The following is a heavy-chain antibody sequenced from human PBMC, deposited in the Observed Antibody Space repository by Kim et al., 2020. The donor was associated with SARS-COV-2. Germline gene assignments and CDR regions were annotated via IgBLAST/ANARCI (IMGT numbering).Heavy chain of an antibody. CDR1: GFTVSSNY. Sequence: GGSLRLSCAASGFTVSSNYMSWVRQAPGKGLEWVSVIYSGGSTYYADSVKGRFTISRDNSKNTLYLQMNSLRAEDTAVYYCARVMATEYYYYGMDVWGQGTTVTVSS. CDR3: ARVMATEYYYYGMDV. J-gene: IGHJ6*02. V-gene: IGHV3-66*01. CDR2: IYSGGST. D-gene: IGHD2-21*02.